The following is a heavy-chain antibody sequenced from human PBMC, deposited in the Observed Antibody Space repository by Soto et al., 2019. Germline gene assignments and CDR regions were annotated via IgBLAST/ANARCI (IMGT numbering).Heavy chain of an antibody. CDR3: AREEQLGPYYYYPCDV. V-gene: IGHV4-4*07. Sequence: QVQLQESGPGLLRPSETLSLTCTVSGGSFPSSYWSWIRQPAGKGLGWIGRIHSSGGTKYNRTLKTRVTMSVGTSSNQLSGNLTSATAADTAVSYCAREEQLGPYYYYPCDVGGSGTTVNVSS. CDR1: GGSFPSSY. J-gene: IGHJ6*04. D-gene: IGHD1-26*01. CDR2: IHSSGGT.